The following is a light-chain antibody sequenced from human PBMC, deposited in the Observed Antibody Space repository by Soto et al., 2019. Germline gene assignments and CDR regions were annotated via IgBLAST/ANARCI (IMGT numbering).Light chain of an antibody. V-gene: IGLV2-8*01. CDR2: EVS. CDR1: SSDVGAYKY. CDR3: TSYVGSDILV. J-gene: IGLJ3*02. Sequence: QSVLTQPPSASGSPGPSVTISCTGTSSDVGAYKYVSWYQQYPGKAPKLMIYEVSKRHSGVPDRFSGSKSGNTASLTVSGLQAEDEADYYCTSYVGSDILVFGGGTKLTVL.